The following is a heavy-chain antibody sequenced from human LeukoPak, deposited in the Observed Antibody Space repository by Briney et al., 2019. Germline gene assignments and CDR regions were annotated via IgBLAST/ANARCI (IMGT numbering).Heavy chain of an antibody. CDR1: GGSISSHY. CDR2: IYYSGST. D-gene: IGHD1-7*01. J-gene: IGHJ4*02. CDR3: ARSSITGTSFDY. Sequence: SDTLSLTCTVSGGSISSHYWSWIRQPPGKGLEWIGYIYYSGSTNYNPSLKCRVTISVDTSKNQFSLKLSSVTAADTAVYYCARSSITGTSFDYWGQGTLVTVSS. V-gene: IGHV4-59*07.